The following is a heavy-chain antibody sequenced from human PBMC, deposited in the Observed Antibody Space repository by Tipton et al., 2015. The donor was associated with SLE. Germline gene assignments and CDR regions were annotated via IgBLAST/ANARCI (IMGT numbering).Heavy chain of an antibody. Sequence: TLSLTCTVSGGSISSHYWSWIRQPPGKGLEWIGFIHYSGSTNYNPPLKSRVTISIDTSKNQFSLKLSSVTAADTAVYYCAGVRKKGWGWFDPWGQGTLVTVSS. J-gene: IGHJ5*02. CDR3: AGVRKKGWGWFDP. CDR1: GGSISSHY. CDR2: IHYSGST. D-gene: IGHD3-16*01. V-gene: IGHV4-59*11.